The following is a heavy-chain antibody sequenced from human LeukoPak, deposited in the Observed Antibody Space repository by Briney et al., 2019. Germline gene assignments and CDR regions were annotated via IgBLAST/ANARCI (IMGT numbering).Heavy chain of an antibody. V-gene: IGHV4-39*01. CDR3: ARHHRRDSSGWGARWFDP. Sequence: PSETLSLTCTVSGGSISSSSYCWGWIRQPPGKGLEWIGSVYYSGGTYYNPSLKSRVTISVDTSKNQFSLKLTSVTAADTAVYYCARHHRRDSSGWGARWFDPWGQGTLVTVSS. D-gene: IGHD6-19*01. CDR1: GGSISSSSYC. J-gene: IGHJ5*02. CDR2: VYYSGGT.